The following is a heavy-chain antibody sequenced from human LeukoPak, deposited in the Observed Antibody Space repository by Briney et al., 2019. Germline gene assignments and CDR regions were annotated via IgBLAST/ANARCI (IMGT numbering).Heavy chain of an antibody. CDR2: IYSGGGT. Sequence: GGSLRLSCAASGFTFSSYSMNWVRQAPGKGLEWVSIIYSGGGTYYADSVKGRFTISRDNSKNTLFLQMNSLRAEDTAVYYCARTDSSGYHHDYWGQGILVTVSS. V-gene: IGHV3-53*01. J-gene: IGHJ4*02. CDR1: GFTFSSYS. CDR3: ARTDSSGYHHDY. D-gene: IGHD3-22*01.